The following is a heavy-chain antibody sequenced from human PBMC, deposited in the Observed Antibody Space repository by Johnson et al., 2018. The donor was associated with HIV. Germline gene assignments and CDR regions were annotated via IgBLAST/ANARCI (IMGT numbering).Heavy chain of an antibody. CDR1: GFTFSTYG. CDR2: MWYDGSNK. J-gene: IGHJ3*02. D-gene: IGHD1-26*01. Sequence: QEQLVESGGGLVQPGRSLRLSCAASGFTFSTYGMHWVRQAPGKGLEWVAVMWYDGSNKYYADSVKGRFTISRDNSKNTLYLQMNSLRAEDTAVYYCAKDDRELDAFDIWGQGTMVTVSS. V-gene: IGHV3-33*06. CDR3: AKDDRELDAFDI.